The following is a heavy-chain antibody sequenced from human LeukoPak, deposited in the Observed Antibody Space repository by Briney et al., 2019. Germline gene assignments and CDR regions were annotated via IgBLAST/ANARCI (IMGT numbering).Heavy chain of an antibody. J-gene: IGHJ4*02. Sequence: GGSLRLSCAVSGFTFDDYAMHWVRQVPGKGPEWVSGISWNSDTIGYGDSVKGRFTISRDNAKNSLYPQMNSLRAEDTALYYCATNGGGDSGYGNFDYWGQGTLVTVSS. CDR1: GFTFDDYA. CDR3: ATNGGGDSGYGNFDY. V-gene: IGHV3-9*01. CDR2: ISWNSDTI. D-gene: IGHD5-12*01.